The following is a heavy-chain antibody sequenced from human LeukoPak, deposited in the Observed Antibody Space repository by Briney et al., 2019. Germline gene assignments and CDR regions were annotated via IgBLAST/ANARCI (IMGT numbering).Heavy chain of an antibody. Sequence: GGSLRSSCAASGFTFDDYGMSWVRHAPGKGLEWVSGINWNGGSTGYADSVKGRFTISRDNAKNSLYLQMNSLRAEDTALYYCARLPAAIPSYYYYYYMDVWGKGTTVTVSS. CDR1: GFTFDDYG. CDR2: INWNGGST. J-gene: IGHJ6*03. CDR3: ARLPAAIPSYYYYYYMDV. V-gene: IGHV3-20*04. D-gene: IGHD2-2*02.